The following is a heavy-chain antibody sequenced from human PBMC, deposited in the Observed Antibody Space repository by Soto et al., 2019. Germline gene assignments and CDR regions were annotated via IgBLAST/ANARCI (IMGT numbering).Heavy chain of an antibody. Sequence: GGTLRLPWSPAGCSFNRHGVSRVLQAPGPELEWVANLKQDGSEKYYVDSVKGRFTISRDNAKNSLYLQMNSLRAEDTAGYYCARGVVHCSVCSGYGRAYYSSKYVRAEGATVTV. D-gene: IGHD5-12*01. J-gene: IGHJ6*03. CDR1: GCSFNRHG. V-gene: IGHV3-7*01. CDR3: ARGVVHCSVCSGYGRAYYSSKYV. CDR2: LKQDGSEK.